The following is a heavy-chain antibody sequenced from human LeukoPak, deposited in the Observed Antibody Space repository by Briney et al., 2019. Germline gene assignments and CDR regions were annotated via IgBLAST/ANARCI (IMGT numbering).Heavy chain of an antibody. Sequence: GGALRLSFAASVFIVSRSYMTWVRQAPGEGLEWVSTIYSGGSTYYADSVTGRFTISRDNSKNTLYLQMNRLRDDDTAVYYCARGLVGTTNAFDIWGQGTMVTVSS. J-gene: IGHJ3*02. CDR2: IYSGGST. CDR1: VFIVSRSY. V-gene: IGHV3-53*05. CDR3: ARGLVGTTNAFDI. D-gene: IGHD1-26*01.